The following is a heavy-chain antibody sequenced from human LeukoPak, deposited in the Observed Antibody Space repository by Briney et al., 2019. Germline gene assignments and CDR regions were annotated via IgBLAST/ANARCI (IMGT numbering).Heavy chain of an antibody. CDR2: INPSGGST. J-gene: IGHJ4*02. CDR1: GYTFTSYY. D-gene: IGHD3-22*01. V-gene: IGHV1-46*01. CDR3: ARDRGGFYYDSRPLYYFDY. Sequence: GASVKVSCKASGYTFTSYYMHWVRQAPGQGLEWMGIINPSGGSTSYAQKFQGRVTMTRDMSTSTVYMELSSPRSEDTAVYYCARDRGGFYYDSRPLYYFDYWGQGTLVTVSS.